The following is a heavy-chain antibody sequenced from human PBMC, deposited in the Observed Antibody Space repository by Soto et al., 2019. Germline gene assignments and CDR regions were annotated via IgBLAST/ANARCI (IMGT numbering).Heavy chain of an antibody. J-gene: IGHJ3*02. CDR1: GFTLSSRW. CDR3: ARDKAGGADYYDSSGYYSEHAFDI. V-gene: IGHV3-74*01. D-gene: IGHD3-22*01. CDR2: IPPDGSTT. Sequence: GSLRLSCVVSGFTLSSRWMHWVRQTPGKGLVWVSRIPPDGSTTYYADSVKGRFTISRDNSKNTLYLQMNSLRAEDTAVYYCARDKAGGADYYDSSGYYSEHAFDIWGQGTMVTVSS.